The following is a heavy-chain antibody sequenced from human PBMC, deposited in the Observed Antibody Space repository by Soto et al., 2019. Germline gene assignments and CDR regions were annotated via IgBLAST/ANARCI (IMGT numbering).Heavy chain of an antibody. CDR3: ARVGGFGVVIRRYYYYGMDV. Sequence: SETLSLTCTVSGGSISSYYWSWIRQPPGKGLEWIGYIYYSGSTNYNPSLKSRVTISVDTSKNQLSLKLSSVTAADTAVYYCARVGGFGVVIRRYYYYGMDVWGQGTTVTVAS. D-gene: IGHD3-3*01. CDR2: IYYSGST. J-gene: IGHJ6*02. V-gene: IGHV4-59*01. CDR1: GGSISSYY.